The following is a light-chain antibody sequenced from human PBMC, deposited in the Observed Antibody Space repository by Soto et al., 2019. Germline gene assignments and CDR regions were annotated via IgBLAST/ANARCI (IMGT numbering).Light chain of an antibody. J-gene: IGKJ1*01. CDR3: QTYGSTLWT. CDR1: QSVSSSY. CDR2: GTS. Sequence: IVLAQSPGTLSLSPGERATLSCRASQSVSSSYLAWYQQKPGQAPRLLIYGTSSRATAIPDRFSGSGSGTDFTLTISRLEPEDFAVYYCQTYGSTLWTYGHVTNLDIK. V-gene: IGKV3-20*01.